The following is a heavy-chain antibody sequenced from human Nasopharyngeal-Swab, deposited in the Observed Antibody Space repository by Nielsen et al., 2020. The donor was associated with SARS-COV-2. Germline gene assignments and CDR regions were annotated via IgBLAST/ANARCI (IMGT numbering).Heavy chain of an antibody. CDR3: ARNNPGSLVNYYCYMDV. CDR2: IYYRGST. J-gene: IGHJ6*03. D-gene: IGHD3-16*01. V-gene: IGHV4-39*01. Sequence: WIRQPPGTGREWIGIIYYRGSTYNSPSTKSRASISVDPSKSHFSLKQMPVTAADTAVYYFARNNPGSLVNYYCYMDVWGKGTTVTVSS.